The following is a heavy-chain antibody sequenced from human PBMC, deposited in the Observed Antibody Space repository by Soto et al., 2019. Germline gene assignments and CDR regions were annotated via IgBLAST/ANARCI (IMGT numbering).Heavy chain of an antibody. CDR3: ARWGNYDFWSGYYTSYYYGMDV. Sequence: PGGSLRLSCAASGFTFSSYSMNWVRQAPGKGLEWVSYISSSSSTIYYADSVKGRFTISRDNAKNSLYLQMNSLRDEDTAVYYCARWGNYDFWSGYYTSYYYGMDVWGQGTTVTVSS. D-gene: IGHD3-3*01. J-gene: IGHJ6*02. V-gene: IGHV3-48*02. CDR1: GFTFSSYS. CDR2: ISSSSSTI.